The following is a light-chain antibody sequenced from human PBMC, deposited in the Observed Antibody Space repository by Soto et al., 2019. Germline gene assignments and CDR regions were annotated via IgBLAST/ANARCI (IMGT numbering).Light chain of an antibody. CDR1: NSDVGGYNY. Sequence: QSVLTQPASVSGSPGQSITISCTGTNSDVGGYNYVSWYQQHPGKAPKLMIYDVSNRPSGVSNRFSGSKSGNTASLTISGLQAEDEADYYCSSYTSSSTSAVFGGGTKLTVL. V-gene: IGLV2-14*01. J-gene: IGLJ2*01. CDR3: SSYTSSSTSAV. CDR2: DVS.